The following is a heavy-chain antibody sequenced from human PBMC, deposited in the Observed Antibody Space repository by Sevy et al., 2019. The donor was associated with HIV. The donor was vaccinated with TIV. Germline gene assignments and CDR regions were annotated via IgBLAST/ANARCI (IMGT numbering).Heavy chain of an antibody. Sequence: SETLSLTCSVSGDSITTSGSYWGWIRQSPGKGLEWIGDISYGGITNYTPSLRGRATISRDTSKNHISLTMTSVTAADTAVYYCARIFSHWGQGSLVTVSS. CDR3: ARIFSH. D-gene: IGHD3-3*01. CDR2: ISYGGIT. CDR1: GDSITTSGSY. V-gene: IGHV4-39*02. J-gene: IGHJ4*02.